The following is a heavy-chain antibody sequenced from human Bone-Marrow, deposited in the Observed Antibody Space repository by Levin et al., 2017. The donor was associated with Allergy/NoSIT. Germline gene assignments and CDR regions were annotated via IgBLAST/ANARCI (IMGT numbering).Heavy chain of an antibody. CDR2: ISSASSNI. Sequence: PGGSLRLSCTASGFSFSAYPLNWVRQAPGKGLEWVSAISSASSNIYYADSVKGRFTISRDNAKISLYLQMDSLRAEDTAVYYCATGWFGALSRGFDNWGQGTLVTVSS. CDR1: GFSFSAYP. CDR3: ATGWFGALSRGFDN. V-gene: IGHV3-21*01. J-gene: IGHJ4*02. D-gene: IGHD3-10*01.